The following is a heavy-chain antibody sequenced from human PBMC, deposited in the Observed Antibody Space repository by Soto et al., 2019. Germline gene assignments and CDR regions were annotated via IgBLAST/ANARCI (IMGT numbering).Heavy chain of an antibody. CDR1: GFPFDDYA. CDR3: AKEISNDILTGYYSSSGMDV. V-gene: IGHV3-9*01. J-gene: IGHJ6*01. CDR2: ISWNSGSI. Sequence: SRRLSCAASGFPFDDYAMHWVRQDPGKGLEWVSGISWNSGSIGYADSVKGRFTISRDNAKNSLYLQMNSLRAEDTALYYCAKEISNDILTGYYSSSGMDVWGLGTTVTGS. D-gene: IGHD3-9*01.